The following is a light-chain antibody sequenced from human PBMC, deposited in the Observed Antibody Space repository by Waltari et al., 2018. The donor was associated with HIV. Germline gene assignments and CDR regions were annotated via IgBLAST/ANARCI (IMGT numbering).Light chain of an antibody. J-gene: IGLJ2*01. CDR1: NLGEKL. V-gene: IGLV3-1*01. CDR2: SDK. CDR3: QTWDNSAGV. Sequence: SYELTQPSSVSVSPGQTVRITCSGDNLGEKLVCWYQQKPGQSPLLLIYSDKKRPSGIPERFAASNSGNTATRAITETQTMDEADYYCQTWDNSAGVFGGGTKLTVL.